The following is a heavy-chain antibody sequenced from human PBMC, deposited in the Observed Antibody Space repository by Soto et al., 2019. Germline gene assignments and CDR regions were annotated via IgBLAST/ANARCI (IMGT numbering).Heavy chain of an antibody. J-gene: IGHJ4*02. CDR3: ARGGHITVVTASFDY. D-gene: IGHD2-21*02. Sequence: SVKVSCKASEDTFTTYYLHWGRQAPGQGLEWMGMIHPSGGGATYAQKFLGRLTLTRDTSTSTVFMELSSLRSDDTAVYYCARGGHITVVTASFDYWGQ. V-gene: IGHV1-46*03. CDR2: IHPSGGGA. CDR1: EDTFTTYY.